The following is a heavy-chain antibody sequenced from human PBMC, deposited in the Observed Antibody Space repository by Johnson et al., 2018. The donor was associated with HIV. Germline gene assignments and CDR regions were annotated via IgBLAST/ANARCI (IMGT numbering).Heavy chain of an antibody. J-gene: IGHJ3*02. CDR1: GFTFEDHD. V-gene: IGHV3-66*01. D-gene: IGHD3-22*01. Sequence: EQLVESGGGVVRPGGSLKLSCAASGFTFEDHDMSWVRQIPGKGLEWVSVIYSGGSTYYADSVQGSFTISRDNSKNTRYLQMNSLRAEDTAVYYWAREGDSSGYWGRFDAFDIWGQGTMVTVSS. CDR3: AREGDSSGYWGRFDAFDI. CDR2: IYSGGST.